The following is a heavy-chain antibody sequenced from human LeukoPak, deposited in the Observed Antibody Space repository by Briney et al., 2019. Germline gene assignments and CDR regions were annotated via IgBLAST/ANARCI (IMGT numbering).Heavy chain of an antibody. V-gene: IGHV3-33*01. D-gene: IGHD3-10*01. CDR3: TTVTIHSFLVRQDY. CDR1: GFTFSSYG. Sequence: GGSLRLSCAASGFTFSSYGMHWVRQAPGKGLEWVAVIWYDGSNKYYADSVKGRFTISRDNSKNTLYLQMNSLKTEDTAVYYCTTVTIHSFLVRQDYWGQGTLVTVSS. CDR2: IWYDGSNK. J-gene: IGHJ4*02.